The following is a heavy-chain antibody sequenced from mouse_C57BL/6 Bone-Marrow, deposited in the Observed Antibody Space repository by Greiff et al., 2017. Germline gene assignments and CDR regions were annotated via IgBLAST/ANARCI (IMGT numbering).Heavy chain of an antibody. Sequence: VKLMESGAELARPGASEKMSCKASGYTFTSYTMHWVKQRPGQGLAWIGYINPSSGYTKSNQQFKNKATLTADKSSRTAYMQLSSLTSEDSAVYYCARTVALDYWGQGTTLTVSS. CDR2: INPSSGYT. V-gene: IGHV1-4*01. CDR1: GYTFTSYT. D-gene: IGHD1-1*01. J-gene: IGHJ2*01. CDR3: ARTVALDY.